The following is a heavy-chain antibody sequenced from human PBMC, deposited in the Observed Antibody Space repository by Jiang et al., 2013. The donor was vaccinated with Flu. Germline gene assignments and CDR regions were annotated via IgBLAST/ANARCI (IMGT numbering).Heavy chain of an antibody. CDR1: GDSVSSNSAA. D-gene: IGHD1/OR15-1a*01. V-gene: IGHV6-1*01. J-gene: IGHJ4*02. CDR3: ARDYQNWNKYTLTFDY. Sequence: QTLSLTCAISGDSVSSNSAAWNWIRQSPSRGLEWLGRTYYRSKWYNDYAVSVKSRITINPDTSKNQFSLQLNSVTPEDTAVYYCARDYQNWNKYTLTFDYWGQGTLVTVSS. CDR2: TYYRSKWYN.